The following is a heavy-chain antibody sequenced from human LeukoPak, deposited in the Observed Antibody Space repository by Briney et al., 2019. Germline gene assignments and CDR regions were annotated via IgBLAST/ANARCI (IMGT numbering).Heavy chain of an antibody. CDR2: IKQDGSET. CDR3: ARQRGSGCLDY. J-gene: IGHJ4*02. V-gene: IGHV3-7*01. D-gene: IGHD6-19*01. Sequence: PGGSLRLSCAASRFTLSNYWMSWVCQAPGKGLEWVANIKQDGSETYYVDSVKGRFTISRDNAKNSLSLQMNSLRAEDTAVYYCARQRGSGCLDYWGQGTLCSVSS. CDR1: RFTLSNYW.